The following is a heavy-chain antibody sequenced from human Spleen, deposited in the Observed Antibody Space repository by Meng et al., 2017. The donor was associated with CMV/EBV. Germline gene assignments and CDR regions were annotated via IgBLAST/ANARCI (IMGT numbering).Heavy chain of an antibody. V-gene: IGHV1-8*03. J-gene: IGHJ5*02. D-gene: IGHD2-2*01. Sequence: ASVKVSCKASGYTFTSYDINWVRQATGQGLEWMGWMNPNSGNTGYAQKFQGRVTITRNTSISTAYMELSSLRSEDTAVYYCARGLGGYCSSSSCVSDPWGQGTLVTVSS. CDR3: ARGLGGYCSSSSCVSDP. CDR1: GYTFTSYD. CDR2: MNPNSGNT.